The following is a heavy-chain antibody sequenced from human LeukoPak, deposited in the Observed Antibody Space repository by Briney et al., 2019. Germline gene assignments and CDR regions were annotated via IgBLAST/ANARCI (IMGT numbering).Heavy chain of an antibody. V-gene: IGHV3-21*01. CDR3: ARDRSDISGYYYGMDV. J-gene: IGHJ6*02. D-gene: IGHD3-22*01. CDR2: INSSSSYI. Sequence: GGSLRLSCAASGFTFSSYSMNWVRQAPGKGLEWVSSINSSSSYIYYADSVKGRFTISRDNARNSLYLQMNSLRAEDTAVYYCARDRSDISGYYYGMDVWGQGTTVTVSS. CDR1: GFTFSSYS.